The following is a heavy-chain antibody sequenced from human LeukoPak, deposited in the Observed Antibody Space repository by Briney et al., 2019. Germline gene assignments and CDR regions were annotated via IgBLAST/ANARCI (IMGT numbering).Heavy chain of an antibody. J-gene: IGHJ4*02. CDR3: TTGIVGAADCDY. D-gene: IGHD1-26*01. V-gene: IGHV3-15*01. Sequence: GGSLRLSCAASGFTFSNAWMSWVRQAPGKGLEWVGRIKSKTDGGTTDYAAPVKGRFTISRDDSKNTLYLQMNSLKTEDTAVYYCTTGIVGAADCDYWGQGTLVTVSS. CDR1: GFTFSNAW. CDR2: IKSKTDGGTT.